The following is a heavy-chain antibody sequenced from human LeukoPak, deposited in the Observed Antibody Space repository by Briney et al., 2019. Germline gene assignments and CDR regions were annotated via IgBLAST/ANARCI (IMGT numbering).Heavy chain of an antibody. CDR3: AKDNTVTTSGPFFDY. D-gene: IGHD4-17*01. V-gene: IGHV3-30*02. Sequence: PAGGSLRLSCAASGFTFSNYGMNWVRQAPGKGLEWVAFIRYDGSKEYYADSVKGRFTISRDNSKNTLYLQMNSLRAEDTAVYYCAKDNTVTTSGPFFDYWGQGTLVTVSS. J-gene: IGHJ4*02. CDR2: IRYDGSKE. CDR1: GFTFSNYG.